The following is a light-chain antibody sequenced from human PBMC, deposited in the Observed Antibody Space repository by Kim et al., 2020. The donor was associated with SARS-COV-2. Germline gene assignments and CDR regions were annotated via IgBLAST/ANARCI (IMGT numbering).Light chain of an antibody. CDR1: SSDVGGYNY. CDR2: DVS. CDR3: SSYTSSSTWV. Sequence: GQSINISCTGTSSDVGGYNYVSWYQQHPGKAPKLMMYDVSKRPSGVSNRFSGSKSGNTASLTISGLQAEDEADYYCSSYTSSSTWVFGGGTKLTVL. V-gene: IGLV2-14*04. J-gene: IGLJ3*02.